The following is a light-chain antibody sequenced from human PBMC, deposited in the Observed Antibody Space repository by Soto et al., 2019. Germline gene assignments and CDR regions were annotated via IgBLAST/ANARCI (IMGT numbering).Light chain of an antibody. J-gene: IGKJ5*01. CDR3: MHGKYWPVT. V-gene: IGKV2-30*02. Sequence: DVVMTQSPLSLPVTLGQPASISCRSSQSLVHSDGNTYLNWFQRRPGQSPRRLMYRVSNRDSGVTGRFSGSGSGTDFTLKIRRVEAEDVGVYYGMHGKYWPVTFGKGTRVEIK. CDR2: RVS. CDR1: QSLVHSDGNTY.